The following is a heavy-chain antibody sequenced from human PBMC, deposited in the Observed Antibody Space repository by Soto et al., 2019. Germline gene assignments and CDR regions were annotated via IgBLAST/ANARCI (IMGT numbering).Heavy chain of an antibody. D-gene: IGHD2-21*01. V-gene: IGHV1-69*02. Sequence: QVQLVQSGAEVKKPGSSVKVSCKDSGGTFSTYSMFWVRQAPGQGLEWMGRIIHMLGIRNYAQRFQDRVTITADKSTATAPMELSSLRSEDTALYYCTIGSWSGEVFDIWGQGTMVTVSS. CDR2: IIHMLGIR. J-gene: IGHJ3*02. CDR3: TIGSWSGEVFDI. CDR1: GGTFSTYS.